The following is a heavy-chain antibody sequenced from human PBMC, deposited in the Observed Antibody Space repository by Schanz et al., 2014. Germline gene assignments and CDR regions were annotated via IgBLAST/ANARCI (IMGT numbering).Heavy chain of an antibody. D-gene: IGHD3-22*01. V-gene: IGHV1-69*04. CDR1: GYTFTSYD. CDR3: AREVGLYDRGWFDA. Sequence: QVQLVQSGAEVKKPGASVKVSCTASGYTFTSYDINWVRQAPGQGLEWMGRIVPIAGITNYAQRFQGRVTITADKSSDTAYMELSSLTSEDTAVYYCAREVGLYDRGWFDAWGQGTLVTVSS. CDR2: IVPIAGIT. J-gene: IGHJ5*02.